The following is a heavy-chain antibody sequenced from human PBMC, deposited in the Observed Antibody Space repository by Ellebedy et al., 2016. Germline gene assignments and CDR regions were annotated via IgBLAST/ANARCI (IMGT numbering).Heavy chain of an antibody. Sequence: GGSLRLSXAASGFTFSSYSMNWVRQAPGKGLEWVSSISSSGSNIYYADSVKGRFIISRDNVKNSVFLQMNSLRVEDTAVYYCARDGSEWSRDVWGQGTLVTVSS. CDR2: ISSSGSNI. J-gene: IGHJ4*02. CDR1: GFTFSSYS. V-gene: IGHV3-21*01. D-gene: IGHD3-3*01. CDR3: ARDGSEWSRDV.